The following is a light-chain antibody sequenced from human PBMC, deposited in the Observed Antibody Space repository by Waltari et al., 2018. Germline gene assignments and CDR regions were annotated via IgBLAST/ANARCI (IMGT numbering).Light chain of an antibody. V-gene: IGKV1-5*03. Sequence: DIQMTQSPSSLSASVGDRVTITCRASQRISYWLAWYQHKPGKAPKLLVYKTSSLESGVPSRFSGSVSGTEYTLTISSLQPDDFATYYCQQYNTYQATFGQGTKVEIK. CDR1: QRISYW. CDR3: QQYNTYQAT. J-gene: IGKJ2*01. CDR2: KTS.